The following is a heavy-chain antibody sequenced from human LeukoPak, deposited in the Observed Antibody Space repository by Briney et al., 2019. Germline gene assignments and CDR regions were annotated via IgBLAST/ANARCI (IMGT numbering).Heavy chain of an antibody. CDR2: ISGDGGST. CDR3: AKDIESSWYKAYYYYGMDV. Sequence: PGGSLRLSCAASGFTFDDYAVHWVRQAPGKGLEWVSLISGDGGSTYYADSVKGRFTISRDNSKNSLYLQMNSLRTEDTALYYCAKDIESSWYKAYYYYGMDVWGQGTTVTVSS. D-gene: IGHD6-13*01. CDR1: GFTFDDYA. V-gene: IGHV3-43*02. J-gene: IGHJ6*02.